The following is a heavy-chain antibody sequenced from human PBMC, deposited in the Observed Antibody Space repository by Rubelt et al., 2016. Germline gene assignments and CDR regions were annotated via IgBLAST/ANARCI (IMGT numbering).Heavy chain of an antibody. J-gene: IGHJ5*02. D-gene: IGHD2-21*01. CDR2: IHHSGST. V-gene: IGHV4-34*01. CDR1: GGVFSDHY. Sequence: QVQLQQWGAGLLKPSETLSLTCAVYGGVFSDHYWSWIRQPPGKGLQRIGEIHHSGSTNYSPSLKSRVTISIDTSKNQYSLKLSSVTAADTAVYYCARVNSQRDARWFDPWGPGTLVTVSS. CDR3: ARVNSQRDARWFDP.